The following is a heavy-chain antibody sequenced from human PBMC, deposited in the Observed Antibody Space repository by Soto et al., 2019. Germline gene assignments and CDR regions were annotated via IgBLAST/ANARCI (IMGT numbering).Heavy chain of an antibody. CDR3: ARSRIQLWRGWFDP. CDR2: ISAYNGNT. CDR1: GYTFTSYG. Sequence: ASVKVSCKASGYTFTSYGISWVRLAPGQGLEWMGWISAYNGNTNYAQKLQGRVTMTTDTSTSTAYMELRSLRSDDTAVYYCARSRIQLWRGWFDPWGQGTLVTVSS. J-gene: IGHJ5*02. D-gene: IGHD5-18*01. V-gene: IGHV1-18*01.